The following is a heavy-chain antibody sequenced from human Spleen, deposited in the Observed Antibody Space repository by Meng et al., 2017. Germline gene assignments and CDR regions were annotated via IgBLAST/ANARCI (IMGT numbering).Heavy chain of an antibody. J-gene: IGHJ2*01. CDR2: INHSGGT. CDR3: AREASGDRWYFDI. Sequence: QVQLQQWGAGLLKPSETLSLTCAVYGGSFSGYYWSWIRQPPGKGLEWIGDINHSGGTNYNPSLKSRVTISVDTSKNQFSLKLTSVTAADTAVYYCAREASGDRWYFDIWGRSTLVTVSS. D-gene: IGHD1-26*01. CDR1: GGSFSGYY. V-gene: IGHV4-34*01.